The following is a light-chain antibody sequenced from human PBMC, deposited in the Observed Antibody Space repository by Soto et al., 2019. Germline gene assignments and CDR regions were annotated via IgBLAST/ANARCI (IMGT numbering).Light chain of an antibody. J-gene: IGKJ2*01. V-gene: IGKV3-15*01. Sequence: EIVMTQSLATRSVSPGKSATLYCQASQRISSNLACYQQKPRQAPMLLSHGASTSATAIPARFSGSASATEFTLTISGLQSEDFALYYCQQYNIWPPYTFGQGTKGDIK. CDR2: GAS. CDR3: QQYNIWPPYT. CDR1: QRISSN.